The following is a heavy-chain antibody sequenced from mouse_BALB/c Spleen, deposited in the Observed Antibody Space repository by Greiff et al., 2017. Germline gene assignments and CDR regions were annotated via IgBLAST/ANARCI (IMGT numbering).Heavy chain of an antibody. Sequence: EVKLMESGGGLVKPGGSLKLSCAASGFTFSDYYMYWVRQTPEKRLEWVATISDGGSYTYYPDSVKGRFTISRDNAKNNLYLQMSMLKSEDTAMYYCARAPAYYGNYDYAMDYWGQGTSVTVSS. D-gene: IGHD2-10*01. CDR2: ISDGGSYT. CDR1: GFTFSDYY. V-gene: IGHV5-4*02. J-gene: IGHJ4*01. CDR3: ARAPAYYGNYDYAMDY.